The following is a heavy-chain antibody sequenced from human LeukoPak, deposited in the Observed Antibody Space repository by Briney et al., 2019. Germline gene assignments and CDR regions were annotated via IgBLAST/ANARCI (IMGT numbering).Heavy chain of an antibody. D-gene: IGHD3-22*01. V-gene: IGHV1-18*01. CDR1: GYTFTSYG. J-gene: IGHJ4*02. CDR3: ARDRYYDSSGYVPLGY. Sequence: ASVKVSCKASGYTFTSYGISWVRQAPGQGLEWMGWISAYNGNTNYAQKLQGRVTMTTDTSTSTAYMELRGLRSDDTAVYYCARDRYYDSSGYVPLGYWGQGTLVTLSS. CDR2: ISAYNGNT.